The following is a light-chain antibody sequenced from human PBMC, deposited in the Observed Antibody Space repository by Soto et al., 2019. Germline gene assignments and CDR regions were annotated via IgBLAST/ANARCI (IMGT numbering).Light chain of an antibody. V-gene: IGKV1-8*01. J-gene: IGKJ1*01. Sequence: AIRMTQSPSSLSASTGDRVTITCRASQGISSYLAWYQQKPGKAPKLLIYAASTLPSGVPCRFSGSGSGTDSTLTISRLQSEDFATYYCQQYYSYPRTFGQGTKVEIK. CDR2: AAS. CDR1: QGISSY. CDR3: QQYYSYPRT.